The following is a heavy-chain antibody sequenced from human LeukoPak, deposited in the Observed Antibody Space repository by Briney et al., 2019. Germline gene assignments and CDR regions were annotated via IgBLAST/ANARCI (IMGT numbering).Heavy chain of an antibody. D-gene: IGHD1-1*01. CDR3: GLHDPFDY. Sequence: PGGSLRLSCVGSGFTFGDFWMSWVRQAPGKGLVWVSRINSDGSSTSYADSVKGRFTISRDNAKNTLYLQMNSLRAEDTAVYYCGLHDPFDYWGQGTLVTVSS. V-gene: IGHV3-74*01. CDR1: GFTFGDFW. J-gene: IGHJ4*02. CDR2: INSDGSST.